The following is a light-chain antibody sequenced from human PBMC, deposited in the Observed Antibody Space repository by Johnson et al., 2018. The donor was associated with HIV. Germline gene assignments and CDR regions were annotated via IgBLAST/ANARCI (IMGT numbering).Light chain of an antibody. J-gene: IGLJ1*01. CDR3: GTWDSSLSALYV. V-gene: IGLV1-51*01. Sequence: QAVLTQPPSVSAAPGQKVTIFCSGSSSNIGNNYVSWYQQVPGTAPKLPSGIPDRFSGSKSGTSATLGITGLQTGDEADYYCGTWDSSLSALYVFGTGTKVTVL. CDR1: SSNIGNNY.